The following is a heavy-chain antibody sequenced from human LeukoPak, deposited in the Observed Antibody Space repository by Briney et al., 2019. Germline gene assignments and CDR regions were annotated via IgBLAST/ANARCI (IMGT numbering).Heavy chain of an antibody. CDR1: GFTFSSYG. J-gene: IGHJ4*02. V-gene: IGHV3-33*01. D-gene: IGHD2-15*01. CDR3: ARDRGSNDPIDY. Sequence: PGRSLRLSCAASGFTFSSYGMHWVRQAPGKGLEWVAVIWYDGRNKYYADSVKGRFTISRDNSKNTLYLQMDSLRAEDTAVYYCARDRGSNDPIDYWGQGTLVTVSS. CDR2: IWYDGRNK.